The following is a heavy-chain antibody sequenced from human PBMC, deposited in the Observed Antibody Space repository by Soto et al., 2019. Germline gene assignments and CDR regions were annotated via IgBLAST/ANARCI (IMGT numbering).Heavy chain of an antibody. CDR1: GFTFSSYA. J-gene: IGHJ3*02. CDR3: ARVYYYGSGSYSVDAFYI. D-gene: IGHD3-10*01. Sequence: GGSLRLSCAASGFTFSSYAMSWVRQAPGKGLEWVSAISGSGGSTYYADSVKGRFTISRDNSKNTLYLQMNSLRAEDTAVYYCARVYYYGSGSYSVDAFYIWGKGSMVTVSS. CDR2: ISGSGGST. V-gene: IGHV3-23*01.